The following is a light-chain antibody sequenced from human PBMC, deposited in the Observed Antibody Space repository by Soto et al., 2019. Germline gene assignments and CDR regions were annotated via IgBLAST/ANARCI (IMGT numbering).Light chain of an antibody. CDR1: QSITTY. Sequence: DIQMTQSPSTLSASVGDRVTITCRASQSITTYVNWYQQKLGKAPTLLIYAASSLQSGVPSRFSGSGSGTDFTLTISSLQPEDFVTYVCQQCYSSPRTFGQGTKVEI. J-gene: IGKJ1*01. CDR3: QQCYSSPRT. CDR2: AAS. V-gene: IGKV1-39*01.